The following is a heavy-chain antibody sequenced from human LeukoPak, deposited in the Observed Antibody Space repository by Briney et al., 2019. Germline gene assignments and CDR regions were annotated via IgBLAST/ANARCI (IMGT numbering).Heavy chain of an antibody. D-gene: IGHD1-20*01. CDR2: IYTSGST. Sequence: PSETLSLTCTVSGGSISSYYWSWIRQPAGQGLEWIGRIYTSGSTNYNPSLKSRVTMSVDTSKNQFSLKLSSVTAADTAVYYCAGRRITGTTYYFDYWGQGTLVTVSS. CDR3: AGRRITGTTYYFDY. CDR1: GGSISSYY. V-gene: IGHV4-4*07. J-gene: IGHJ4*02.